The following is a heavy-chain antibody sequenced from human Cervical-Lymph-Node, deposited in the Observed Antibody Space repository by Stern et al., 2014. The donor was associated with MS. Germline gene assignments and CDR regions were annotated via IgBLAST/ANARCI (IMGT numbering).Heavy chain of an antibody. D-gene: IGHD1-26*01. Sequence: QVQLQQWGAGLLKPSETLSLTCAVFGGSFSAYYWSWIRPPPGKGLEWIREINHSRSTNYSPSPKSRVTMSVDTSKNQFSLKLSAVTAADTAVYYCAREGVGKYWGQGTLVTVSS. V-gene: IGHV4-34*01. CDR3: AREGVGKY. J-gene: IGHJ4*02. CDR1: GGSFSAYY. CDR2: INHSRST.